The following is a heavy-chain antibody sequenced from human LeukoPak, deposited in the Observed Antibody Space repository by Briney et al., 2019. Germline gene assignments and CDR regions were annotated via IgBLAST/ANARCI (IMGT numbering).Heavy chain of an antibody. CDR1: GYTFTSYD. D-gene: IGHD3-22*01. CDR2: MNPNSGNT. Sequence: ASVKVSCKASGYTFTSYDINWVRQATGQGLEWMGWMNPNSGNTGYAQKFQGRVTMTRDTSTSTVYMELSSLRSEDTAVYYCARDYDSSGYYPPINWFDPWGQGTLVTVSS. CDR3: ARDYDSSGYYPPINWFDP. V-gene: IGHV1-8*01. J-gene: IGHJ5*02.